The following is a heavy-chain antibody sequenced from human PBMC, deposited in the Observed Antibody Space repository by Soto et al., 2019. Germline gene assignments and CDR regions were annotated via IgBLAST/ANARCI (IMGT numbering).Heavy chain of an antibody. CDR3: ARGGDWQFDY. D-gene: IGHD2-21*02. CDR1: GDSISSDKW. J-gene: IGHJ4*02. V-gene: IGHV4-4*02. CDR2: IHHSGRT. Sequence: QVQLQESGPGLVKPSGTLSLTCAVSGDSISSDKWWSWVRQPPGKGLEWIGEIHHSGRTNYNPSLKSRVTILVEKSKNQVSLELSSMPDADTGVYYCARGGDWQFDYWGQGTLVTVSS.